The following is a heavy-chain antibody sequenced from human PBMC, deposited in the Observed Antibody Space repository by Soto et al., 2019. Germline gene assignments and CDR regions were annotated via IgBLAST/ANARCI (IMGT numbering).Heavy chain of an antibody. V-gene: IGHV1-69*01. CDR3: ARSQIYYDSSGYYTPYYFDY. CDR2: IIPIFGTA. CDR1: GGTFSSYA. Sequence: QVQLVQSGAEVKKPGSSVKVSCKASGGTFSSYAISWVRQAPGQGLEWMGGIIPIFGTANYAQKFQGRVTITADESTSTAYMELRSLRSEDTAVYYCARSQIYYDSSGYYTPYYFDYWGQGTLVTVSS. D-gene: IGHD3-22*01. J-gene: IGHJ4*02.